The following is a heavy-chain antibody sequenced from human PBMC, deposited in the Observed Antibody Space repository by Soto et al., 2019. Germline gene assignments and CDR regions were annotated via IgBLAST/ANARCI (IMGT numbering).Heavy chain of an antibody. CDR1: GDSVSNGGYY. V-gene: IGHV4-31*03. Sequence: QVQLQESGPGLVKPSQTLFLTCSVSGDSVSNGGYYWNWIRQHPGKGLECIAYIYNNEDTFYNPSLMIRVTISADSSKNEFSLKLTSVTAADTAVYYCARDSGKFNYLDYWGLGSLVIVSS. CDR2: IYNNEDT. CDR3: ARDSGKFNYLDY. J-gene: IGHJ4*01.